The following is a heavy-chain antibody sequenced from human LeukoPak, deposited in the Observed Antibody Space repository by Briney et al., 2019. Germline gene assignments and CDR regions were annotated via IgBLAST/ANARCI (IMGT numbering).Heavy chain of an antibody. J-gene: IGHJ4*02. CDR2: INWNSGSM. CDR1: GFTFDDYA. V-gene: IGHV3-9*01. D-gene: IGHD6-13*01. CDR3: ASIAAAGTDY. Sequence: GGSLRLSCAVSGFTFDDYAMHWVRQAPGKGLEWVSGINWNSGSMGYADSVKGRFTISRDNAKNSLYLQMNSLRAEDTAVYYCASIAAAGTDYWGQGTLVTVSS.